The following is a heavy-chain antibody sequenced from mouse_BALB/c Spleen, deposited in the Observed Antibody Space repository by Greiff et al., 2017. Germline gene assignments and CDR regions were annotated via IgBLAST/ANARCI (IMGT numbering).Heavy chain of an antibody. Sequence: QVQLKESGAELARPGASVKMSCKASGYTFTSYTMHWVKQRPGQGLEWIGYINPSSGYTNYNQKFKDKATLTADKSSSTAYMQLSSLTSEDSAVYYCAPLYYGSSSYYFDYWGQGTTLTVSS. V-gene: IGHV1-4*01. D-gene: IGHD1-1*01. CDR2: INPSSGYT. CDR3: APLYYGSSSYYFDY. J-gene: IGHJ2*01. CDR1: GYTFTSYT.